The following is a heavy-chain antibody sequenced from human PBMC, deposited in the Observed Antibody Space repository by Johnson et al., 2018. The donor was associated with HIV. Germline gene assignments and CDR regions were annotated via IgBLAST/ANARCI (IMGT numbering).Heavy chain of an antibody. CDR3: ARDFESAAGI. D-gene: IGHD6-13*01. J-gene: IGHJ3*02. CDR2: IKSKTEGGTT. Sequence: VQLVESGGVVVQPGGSLRLSCAASGFTFSNAWMSWVRQAPGKGLEWVGRIKSKTEGGTTDYAAPVKGRFTISRDDSKNTLYLQMNSLRAEDTAVYYCARDFESAAGIWGQGTMVTVSS. V-gene: IGHV3-15*01. CDR1: GFTFSNAW.